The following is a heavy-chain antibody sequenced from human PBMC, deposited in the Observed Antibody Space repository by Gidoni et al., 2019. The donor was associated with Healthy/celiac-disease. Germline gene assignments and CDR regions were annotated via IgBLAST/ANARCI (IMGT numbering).Heavy chain of an antibody. CDR1: GGSISRSNW. CDR2: IYHSGST. CDR3: AREDVDDFWSGYRGGYFDY. J-gene: IGHJ4*02. V-gene: IGHV4-4*02. Sequence: QVQLQESGPGLVKPSGTLSLTCAVSGGSISRSNWWSWVRPPPGKGLEWIGEIYHSGSTNYNPSLKSRVTISVDKSKNQFSLKLSSVTAADTGVYYCAREDVDDFWSGYRGGYFDYWGQGTLVTVSS. D-gene: IGHD3-3*01.